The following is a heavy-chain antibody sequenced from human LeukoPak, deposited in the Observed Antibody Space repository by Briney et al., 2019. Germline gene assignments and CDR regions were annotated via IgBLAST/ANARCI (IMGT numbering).Heavy chain of an antibody. V-gene: IGHV3-15*01. CDR1: GFIFSNAW. D-gene: IGHD2-2*01. J-gene: IGHJ5*02. Sequence: GGSLRLSCAASGFIFSNAWMTRVRQAPGQGLEWVGRIKSKTDGGTIDYAAPVKGRFTISRDDSKDTLYLQMNSLKTEDTAVYYCTTDLVGLCNSTGCYDNWLAPWGQGTLVTVSS. CDR3: TTDLVGLCNSTGCYDNWLAP. CDR2: IKSKTDGGTI.